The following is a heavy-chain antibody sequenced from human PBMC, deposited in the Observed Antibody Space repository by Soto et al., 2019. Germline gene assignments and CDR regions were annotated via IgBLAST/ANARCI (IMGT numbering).Heavy chain of an antibody. J-gene: IGHJ6*02. D-gene: IGHD3-10*01. Sequence: EEQLVESGGAVVQPGGSLRLSCEASGFTFGSYTMHWVRQAPGKGLEWVSLISWNGGSSFYADSVKGRFTISRDNSRDSLFLQINSLGPEDRALYYCAKNIGAHGSGGGDVWGHGTTVTVSS. CDR2: ISWNGGSS. V-gene: IGHV3-43*01. CDR1: GFTFGSYT. CDR3: AKNIGAHGSGGGDV.